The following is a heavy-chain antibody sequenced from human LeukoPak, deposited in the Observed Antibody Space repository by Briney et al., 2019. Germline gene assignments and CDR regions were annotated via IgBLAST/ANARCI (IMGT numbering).Heavy chain of an antibody. V-gene: IGHV1-69*05. CDR2: IIPIFGTA. CDR1: GGTFSSYA. J-gene: IGHJ5*02. CDR3: ARDLRAAAGMNWFDP. Sequence: VASVKVSCKASGGTFSSYAISWVRQAPGQGLEWMGGIIPIFGTANYAQKFQGRVTITTDESTSTAYMELSSLRSEDTAVYYCARDLRAAAGMNWFDPWGQGTLVTVSS. D-gene: IGHD6-13*01.